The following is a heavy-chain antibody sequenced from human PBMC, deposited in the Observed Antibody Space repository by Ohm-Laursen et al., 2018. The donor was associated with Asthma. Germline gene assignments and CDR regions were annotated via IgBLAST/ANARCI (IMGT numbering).Heavy chain of an antibody. CDR1: GDTFNIFGNSW. J-gene: IGHJ4*02. CDR2: IPPVGGAP. D-gene: IGHD2-15*01. CDR3: ATEAWWRCDY. V-gene: IGHV3-7*02. Sequence: GSLRLSCTASGDTFNIFGNSWMAWVRRAPGKWLEWLAKIPPVGGAPVYVDSVKGRFTISRDNAKSSLYLQLNSLRAEDTAIYYCATEAWWRCDYWGQGSLVTVSS.